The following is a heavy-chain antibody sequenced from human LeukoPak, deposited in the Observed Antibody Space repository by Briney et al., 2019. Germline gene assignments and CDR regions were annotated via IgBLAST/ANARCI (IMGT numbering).Heavy chain of an antibody. J-gene: IGHJ4*02. CDR1: GFTFSSYW. D-gene: IGHD3-22*01. Sequence: GGSLRLSCAASGFTFSSYWMHWVRQAPGKGLVWVSRINSDGSSTNYADSVTGRFTISRDNAKNTLYLQMNSLRAEDTALYYCAKDIMSRRNYYDSSGYPDRGAFDYWGQGTLVTVSS. V-gene: IGHV3-74*01. CDR3: AKDIMSRRNYYDSSGYPDRGAFDY. CDR2: INSDGSST.